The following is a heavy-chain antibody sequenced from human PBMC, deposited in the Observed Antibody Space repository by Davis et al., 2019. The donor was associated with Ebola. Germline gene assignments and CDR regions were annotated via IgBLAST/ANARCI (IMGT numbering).Heavy chain of an antibody. CDR2: ITSSGGGT. CDR1: GFTFSSYA. J-gene: IGHJ4*02. D-gene: IGHD2-2*01. Sequence: GESLKISCAASGFTFSSYAMSWVRQAPGKGLEWVSAITSSGGGTYYADSVKGRFTISRDNSKNTLYLQMNSLRAEDTAVYYCAKSSRLDYWGQGTLVTVSS. CDR3: AKSSRLDY. V-gene: IGHV3-23*01.